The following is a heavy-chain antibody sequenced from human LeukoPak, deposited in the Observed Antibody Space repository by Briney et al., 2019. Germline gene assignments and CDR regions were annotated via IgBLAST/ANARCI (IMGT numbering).Heavy chain of an antibody. CDR1: GFTFSSYE. V-gene: IGHV3-48*03. D-gene: IGHD1-26*01. CDR3: ARDPPGATTYFDY. Sequence: GGSLRLSCAASGFTFSSYERNWVRQAPGKGLEWVSYISSSGSTIYYADSVKGRFTISRDNAKNSLYLQMNSLRAEDTAVYYCARDPPGATTYFDYWGQGTLVTVSS. CDR2: ISSSGSTI. J-gene: IGHJ4*02.